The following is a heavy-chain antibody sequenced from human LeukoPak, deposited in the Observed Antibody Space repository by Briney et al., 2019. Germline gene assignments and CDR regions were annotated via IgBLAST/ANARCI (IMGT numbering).Heavy chain of an antibody. J-gene: IGHJ2*01. CDR3: AKSFGDYAGGNWYFDR. CDR1: GFSFDDYG. Sequence: PGGSLRLSCVASGFSFDDYGMSRVRQAPGKGLEWVSGINWNGDSTSYADSVKGRFTISRDNSKNTLSLQMNSLRPEDTAVYYCAKSFGDYAGGNWYFDRWGRGTLVTVSS. CDR2: INWNGDST. V-gene: IGHV3-20*04. D-gene: IGHD4-17*01.